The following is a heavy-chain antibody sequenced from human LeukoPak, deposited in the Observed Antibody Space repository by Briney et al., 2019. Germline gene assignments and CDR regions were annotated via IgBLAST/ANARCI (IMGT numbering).Heavy chain of an antibody. CDR3: ASGSHYYYYYMDV. Sequence: PSETLSLTCTVSGGSISSSSYYWGWIRQPPGKGLEWIGYIYSSGSTNYNPSLKSRVTMSVDTSKNQFSLKVSSVTAADTAVYYCASGSHYYYYYMDVWGKGTTVTISS. V-gene: IGHV4-61*05. CDR1: GGSISSSSYY. CDR2: IYSSGST. J-gene: IGHJ6*03.